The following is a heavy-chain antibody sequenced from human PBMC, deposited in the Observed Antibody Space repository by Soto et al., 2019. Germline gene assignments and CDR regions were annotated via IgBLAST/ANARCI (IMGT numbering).Heavy chain of an antibody. CDR3: TRERAVAGFAY. V-gene: IGHV1-8*01. D-gene: IGHD6-19*01. J-gene: IGHJ4*02. Sequence: QVQLVQSGAEVKKPGASVKVSCKASGYTFTSYDINWVRQATGQGLEWMGWMNPNSGNTGYAQKFQGRVTMTRNTTSSTAYRELRSLRSNDTAVYYWTRERAVAGFAYWGQGTRVTVPS. CDR2: MNPNSGNT. CDR1: GYTFTSYD.